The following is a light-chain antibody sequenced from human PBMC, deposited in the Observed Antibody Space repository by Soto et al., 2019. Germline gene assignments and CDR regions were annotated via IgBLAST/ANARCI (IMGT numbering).Light chain of an antibody. CDR2: GSS. CDR3: QQYGSSPPYT. Sequence: EIVLPQYPGTLSLSPGERATLSCRASQSVSGNYLAWYQQKPRQSPRLLIYGSSDRATGIPDRFSGSGSGTDFTLTITRVEPDDFAVYYCQQYGSSPPYTFGQGTKLEIK. V-gene: IGKV3-20*01. CDR1: QSVSGNY. J-gene: IGKJ2*01.